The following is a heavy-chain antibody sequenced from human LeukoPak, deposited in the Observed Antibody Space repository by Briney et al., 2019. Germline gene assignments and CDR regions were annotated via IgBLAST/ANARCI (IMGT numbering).Heavy chain of an antibody. J-gene: IGHJ6*03. V-gene: IGHV3-30*04. CDR1: GFTFSSYA. CDR2: ISFDGSTK. D-gene: IGHD3-3*01. Sequence: GGSLRLSCAASGFTFSSYAMHWARQAPGKGLEWVAVISFDGSTKYYADSVRGRFTISRDNSKNMLYLQVNSLRDEDTAVYYCAKEPPSGFGMEVWGKGTTGTVSS. CDR3: AKEPPSGFGMEV.